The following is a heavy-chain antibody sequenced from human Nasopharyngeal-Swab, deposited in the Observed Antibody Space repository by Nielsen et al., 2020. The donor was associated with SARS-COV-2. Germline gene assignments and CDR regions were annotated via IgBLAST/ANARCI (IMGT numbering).Heavy chain of an antibody. J-gene: IGHJ6*02. Sequence: ASVKVSCKASGYTFTSYYMHWVRQAPGQGLEWMGIINPSGGSTNYAQKLQGRVTMTTDTSTNTAYMELRSLRSDDTAVYYCARDPPTTHTAKGGTYYYYGMDVWGQGTTVTVSS. CDR2: INPSGGST. V-gene: IGHV1-46*01. CDR1: GYTFTSYY. D-gene: IGHD5-18*01. CDR3: ARDPPTTHTAKGGTYYYYGMDV.